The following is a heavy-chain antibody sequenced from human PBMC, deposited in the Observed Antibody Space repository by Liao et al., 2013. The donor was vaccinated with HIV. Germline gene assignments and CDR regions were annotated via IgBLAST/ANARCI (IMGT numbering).Heavy chain of an antibody. J-gene: IGHJ6*03. CDR2: IYTSGST. V-gene: IGHV4-61*02. CDR3: AREPSYMDV. Sequence: QVQLQESGPGLVKPSQTLSLTCTVSGGSISSGSYYWSWIRQPAGKGLEWIGRIYTSGSTNYNPSLKSRVTISVDTSKNQFSLKLSSVTAADTAVYYCAREPSYMDVWGKGTTVTVSS. CDR1: GGSISSGSYY.